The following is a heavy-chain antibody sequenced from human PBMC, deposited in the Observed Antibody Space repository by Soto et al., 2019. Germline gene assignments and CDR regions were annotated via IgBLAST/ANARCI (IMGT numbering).Heavy chain of an antibody. Sequence: LSLPSTVSDGSITSGDYSWSWIRQPPGMGLEWIGYIFHSGGTYYNPSLKTRGTISEDAPMNQFSLQLTSVTAADTAMYYCARSSPGPPPLWAVRGPRSIVTGSS. D-gene: IGHD3-10*01. CDR3: ARSSPGPPPLWAV. V-gene: IGHV4-30-4*01. CDR1: DGSITSGDYS. J-gene: IGHJ3*01. CDR2: IFHSGGT.